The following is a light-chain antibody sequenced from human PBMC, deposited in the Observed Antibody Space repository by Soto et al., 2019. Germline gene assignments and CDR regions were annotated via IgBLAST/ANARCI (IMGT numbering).Light chain of an antibody. CDR3: QQYYRTPSIT. CDR1: ESVXXSSNNKNY. CDR2: WAS. Sequence: DIVMTQSPDSVAVSLGERATINSKSSESVXXSSNNKNYLAWYQQKPGQPPKLLXYWASTRESGVPDRFSGSGSGTDFTLTISSLQAEDVAVYYCQQYYRTPSITFGQGTRLEIK. V-gene: IGKV4-1*01. J-gene: IGKJ5*01.